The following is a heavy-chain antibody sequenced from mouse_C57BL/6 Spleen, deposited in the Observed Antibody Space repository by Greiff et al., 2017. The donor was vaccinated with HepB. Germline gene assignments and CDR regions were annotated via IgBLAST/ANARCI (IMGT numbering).Heavy chain of an antibody. D-gene: IGHD2-3*01. CDR2: IDPSDSYT. V-gene: IGHV1-50*01. J-gene: IGHJ1*03. CDR3: AKRGGYYYWYFDV. CDR1: GYTFTSYW. Sequence: QVQLQQPGAELVKPGASVKLSCKASGYTFTSYWMQWVKQRPGQGLEWIGEIDPSDSYTNYNQKFKGKATLTVDTSSSTAYRQLSSLTSEDSAVYYCAKRGGYYYWYFDVWGTGTTVTVSS.